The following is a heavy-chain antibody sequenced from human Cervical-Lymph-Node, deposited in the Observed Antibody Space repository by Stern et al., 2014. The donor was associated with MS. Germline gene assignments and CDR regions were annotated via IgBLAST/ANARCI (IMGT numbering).Heavy chain of an antibody. CDR1: GYTFTGYF. V-gene: IGHV1-2*06. J-gene: IGHJ4*02. CDR3: ARTIGSTAADV. Sequence: VQLVQSGAELKKPGASVKVSCKASGYTFTGYFVHWVRQAPRQGLEWMGRINPISGVTDEAKKFQGRVTLTRDTSISTAYLDVTSLRSDDTAVYFCARTIGSTAADVWGQGTLVTVSS. CDR2: INPISGVT. D-gene: IGHD1-26*01.